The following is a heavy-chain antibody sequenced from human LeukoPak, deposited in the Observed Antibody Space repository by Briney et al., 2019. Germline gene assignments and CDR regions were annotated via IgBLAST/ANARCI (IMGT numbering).Heavy chain of an antibody. CDR1: GYSFTSHW. D-gene: IGHD5-24*01. CDR3: ARLDRHGYNLIDY. V-gene: IGHV5-51*01. Sequence: GESLKISCKGSGYSFTSHWIGWVRQMPGKGLESMGIIYPGDSDTRYSPSFQGQVTISADKSINTAYLQWSSLKVSDTAMYFCARLDRHGYNLIDYWGQGTLVTVSS. CDR2: IYPGDSDT. J-gene: IGHJ4*02.